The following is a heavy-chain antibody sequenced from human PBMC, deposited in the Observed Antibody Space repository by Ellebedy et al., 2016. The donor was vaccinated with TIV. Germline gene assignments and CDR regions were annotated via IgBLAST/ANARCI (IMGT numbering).Heavy chain of an antibody. CDR2: IDLSDSDT. CDR1: AYSFINYG. Sequence: GESLKISCQGSAYSFINYGIVWVRQMPGRGLEWMGIIDLSDSDTRYSPSFQGQVTISADRSVTTAYLHFNSLKPSDTAVYYCAKLGHRATPDDSWGQGTLVTVSS. V-gene: IGHV5-51*01. CDR3: AKLGHRATPDDS. D-gene: IGHD1-14*01. J-gene: IGHJ4*02.